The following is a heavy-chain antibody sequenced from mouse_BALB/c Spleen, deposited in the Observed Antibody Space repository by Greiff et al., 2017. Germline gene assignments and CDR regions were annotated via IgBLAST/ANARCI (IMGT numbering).Heavy chain of an antibody. CDR3: ARDPYDYDGED. CDR2: IDPANGNT. D-gene: IGHD2-4*01. J-gene: IGHJ3*01. Sequence: VQLQQSGAELVKPGASVKLSCTASGFNIKDTYMPWVKQRPEQGLEWIGRIDPANGNTKYDPKFQGKATITADTSSNTAYLQLSSLTSEDTAVYYCARDPYDYDGEDWGEGTLVKVSA. V-gene: IGHV14-3*02. CDR1: GFNIKDTY.